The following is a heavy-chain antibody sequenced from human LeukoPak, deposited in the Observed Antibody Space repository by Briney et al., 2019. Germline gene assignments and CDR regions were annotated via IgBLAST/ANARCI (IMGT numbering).Heavy chain of an antibody. CDR2: TWFDGSNE. CDR3: ARTWGYYDSSPYYPFDY. V-gene: IGHV3-33*01. D-gene: IGHD3-22*01. CDR1: GFTFSNYG. Sequence: GGSLRLSCAASGFTFSNYGMHWVRQAPGKGLEWVALTWFDGSNEYHADSVKGRFTISRDNSKSTLYLQMNNLTVEDTAVYYRARTWGYYDSSPYYPFDYWGQGTLVTVSS. J-gene: IGHJ4*02.